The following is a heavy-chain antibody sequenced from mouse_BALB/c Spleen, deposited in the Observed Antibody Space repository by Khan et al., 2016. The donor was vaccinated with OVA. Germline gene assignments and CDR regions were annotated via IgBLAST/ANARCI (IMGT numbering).Heavy chain of an antibody. J-gene: IGHJ2*01. Sequence: EVQLQESGPGLVKPSQSLSLTCTVTGYSITSDYAWNWIRQFPGNKLEWMGYIKYSGSTSYNPSLTSRISITRDTSKNQFFLQLNSVTTEDTATYYCARSGTITTVVATDFDYGGQGTTLTVSS. CDR3: ARSGTITTVVATDFDY. V-gene: IGHV3-2*02. D-gene: IGHD1-1*01. CDR2: IKYSGST. CDR1: GYSITSDYA.